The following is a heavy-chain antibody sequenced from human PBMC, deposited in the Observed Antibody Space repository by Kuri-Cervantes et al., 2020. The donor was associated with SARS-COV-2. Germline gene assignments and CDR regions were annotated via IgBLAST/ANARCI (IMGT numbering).Heavy chain of an antibody. Sequence: ESLKISCAVSGGSISSYYWSWIRQPAGQGLEWIGRIYTSGSTNYNPSLKSRVTMSVDTSKNQFSLKLSSVTVADTAVYYCARGGGGQLDFDYWGQGTLDTVSS. V-gene: IGHV4-4*07. J-gene: IGHJ4*02. D-gene: IGHD6-13*01. CDR1: GGSISSYY. CDR3: ARGGGGQLDFDY. CDR2: IYTSGST.